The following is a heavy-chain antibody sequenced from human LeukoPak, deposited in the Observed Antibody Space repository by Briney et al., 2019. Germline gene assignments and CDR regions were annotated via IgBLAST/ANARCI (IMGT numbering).Heavy chain of an antibody. J-gene: IGHJ4*02. D-gene: IGHD2-21*02. CDR1: GYTFTSYG. Sequence: ASVKVSCKASGYTFTSYGISWVRQAPGQGLEWMGWISAYNGNTNYAQKLQGRVTMTTDTSTSTAYMELRSLRSDDTAVYYCARGTPDGKRRYCGGDCYSDYWGQGTLVTVSS. CDR3: ARGTPDGKRRYCGGDCYSDY. V-gene: IGHV1-18*01. CDR2: ISAYNGNT.